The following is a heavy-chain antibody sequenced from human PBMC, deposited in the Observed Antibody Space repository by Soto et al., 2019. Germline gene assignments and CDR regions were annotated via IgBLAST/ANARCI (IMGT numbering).Heavy chain of an antibody. J-gene: IGHJ6*02. V-gene: IGHV3-21*04. D-gene: IGHD3-22*01. Sequence: PGGSLRLSCAASGFTFRSFTMNWVRQAPGKGLEWVSTISSNSAYIYYTDALRGRFTISRDNAKNTLYLQMNSLRAEDTAVYYCAKGPTYYYDSSPPGMDVWGQGTTVTVSS. CDR2: ISSNSAYI. CDR3: AKGPTYYYDSSPPGMDV. CDR1: GFTFRSFT.